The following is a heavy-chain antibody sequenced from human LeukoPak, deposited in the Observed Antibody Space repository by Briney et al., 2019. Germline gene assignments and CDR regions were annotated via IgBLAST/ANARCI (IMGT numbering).Heavy chain of an antibody. CDR3: AKEPYDSSGYYLEY. CDR2: IYSGGST. Sequence: GGSLRLSCAASGFTVSSNYMSWVRQAPGKGLEWVSVIYSGGSTYYADSVKGRFTISRDNSKNTLYLQMNSLRAEDTAVYYCAKEPYDSSGYYLEYWGQGTLVTVSS. J-gene: IGHJ4*02. V-gene: IGHV3-53*01. D-gene: IGHD3-22*01. CDR1: GFTVSSNY.